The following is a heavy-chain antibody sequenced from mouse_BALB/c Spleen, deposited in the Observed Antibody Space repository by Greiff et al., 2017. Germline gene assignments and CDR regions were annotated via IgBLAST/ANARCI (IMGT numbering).Heavy chain of an antibody. CDR1: GFTFSNYW. Sequence: EVHLVESGGGLVQPGGSMKLSCVASGFTFSNYWMNWVRQSPEKGLEWVAEIRLKSNNYATHYAESVKGRFTISRDDSKSSVYLQMNNLRAEDTGIYYCTRWGVRFAYWGQGTLVTVSA. J-gene: IGHJ3*01. D-gene: IGHD2-14*01. CDR3: TRWGVRFAY. CDR2: IRLKSNNYAT. V-gene: IGHV6-6*02.